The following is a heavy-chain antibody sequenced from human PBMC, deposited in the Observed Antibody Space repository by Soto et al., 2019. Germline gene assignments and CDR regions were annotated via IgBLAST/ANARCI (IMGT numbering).Heavy chain of an antibody. V-gene: IGHV4-39*01. CDR3: ARHYGYSSSSDEFDY. CDR1: GGSISSSSYY. D-gene: IGHD6-6*01. Sequence: SETLSLTCTVSGGSISSSSYYWGWIRQPPGKGLEWIGSIYYSGSTYYNPSLKSRVTISVDTSKNQFSLKLSSVTAADTAVYYCARHYGYSSSSDEFDYWGQGTLVTVSS. J-gene: IGHJ4*02. CDR2: IYYSGST.